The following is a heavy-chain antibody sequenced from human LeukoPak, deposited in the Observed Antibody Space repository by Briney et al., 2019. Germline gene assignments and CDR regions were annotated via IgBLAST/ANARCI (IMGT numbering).Heavy chain of an antibody. D-gene: IGHD2-15*01. Sequence: TTSETLSLTCTVSGGSISSSSYYWGWIRQPPGKGLEWIGSIYYSGSTYYNPSLKSRITISVDTSKNQFSLKLSSVTAADTAVYYCARLPYCSCGSCYRRYYFDYWGQGTLVTVSS. J-gene: IGHJ4*02. CDR3: ARLPYCSCGSCYRRYYFDY. CDR2: IYYSGST. CDR1: GGSISSSSYY. V-gene: IGHV4-39*01.